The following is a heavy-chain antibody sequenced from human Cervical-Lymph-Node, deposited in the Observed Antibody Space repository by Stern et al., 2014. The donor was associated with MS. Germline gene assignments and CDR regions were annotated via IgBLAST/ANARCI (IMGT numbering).Heavy chain of an antibody. V-gene: IGHV1-69*01. CDR2: ITPMFGAP. Sequence: QLVESGAEVKKPGSSVTISCKASVGTFRTYSYTWVRQAPGQELEWVGGITPMFGAPNYAQKFQDRVTITADESTTTAYLELTSLRSEDTAVYFCARRIPPSIDHWGQGTLVTVSS. D-gene: IGHD2-2*02. J-gene: IGHJ4*02. CDR3: ARRIPPSIDH. CDR1: VGTFRTYS.